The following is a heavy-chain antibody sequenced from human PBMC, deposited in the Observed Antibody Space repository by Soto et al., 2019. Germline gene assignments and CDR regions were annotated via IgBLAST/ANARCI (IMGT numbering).Heavy chain of an antibody. J-gene: IGHJ4*02. CDR2: INPMFGTS. CDR3: ARGSCSSTSCYKEYYFDL. V-gene: IGHV1-69*01. D-gene: IGHD2-2*02. Sequence: SVKVSCKASGGTLICYASRGVRPAPGQGLEWMGEINPMFGTSNYAQKFQGRVTITADESTSTAYMELSSLRSEDTAVYYCARGSCSSTSCYKEYYFDLWGQGTLVTVPS. CDR1: GGTLICYA.